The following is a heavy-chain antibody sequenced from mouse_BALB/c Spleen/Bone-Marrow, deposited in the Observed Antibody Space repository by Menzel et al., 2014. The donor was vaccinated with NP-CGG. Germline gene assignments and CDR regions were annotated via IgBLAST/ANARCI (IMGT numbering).Heavy chain of an antibody. Sequence: VQVVESGAELVRPGTPVKLSCKASGYTFTSYWMNWAKQRPGRGLEWIGRIDPSDSETHYNQKFKDKATLTVDKSSSTAYIQLSSLTSEDSAVYYCARWGAYFDYWGQGTTLTVSS. V-gene: IGHV1-61*01. J-gene: IGHJ2*01. CDR2: IDPSDSET. CDR3: ARWGAYFDY. CDR1: GYTFTSYW.